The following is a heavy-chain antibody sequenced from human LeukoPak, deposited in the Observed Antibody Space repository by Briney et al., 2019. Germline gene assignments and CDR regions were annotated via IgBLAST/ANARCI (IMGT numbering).Heavy chain of an antibody. CDR2: VRQDGSQK. J-gene: IGHJ4*02. CDR3: ARESGSVTSEVDFDY. D-gene: IGHD4-17*01. CDR1: GFTFSSYG. Sequence: PGGTLRLSCAASGFTFSSYGMTWVRQAPGKGVEGVATVRQDGSQKYYVDSVKGRFTISRDNAKNSLYLQMNSLRAEDTAVYYCARESGSVTSEVDFDYWGQGTLVTVSS. V-gene: IGHV3-7*01.